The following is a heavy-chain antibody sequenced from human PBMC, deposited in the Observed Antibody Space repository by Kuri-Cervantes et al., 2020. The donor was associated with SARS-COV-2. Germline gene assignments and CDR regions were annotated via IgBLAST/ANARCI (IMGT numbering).Heavy chain of an antibody. J-gene: IGHJ4*02. CDR3: ARRAIFGVVPIYDY. Sequence: GSLRLSCAVSGYSISSGYYWGWIRQPPGKGLEWIGSIYHSGSTYYNPSLKSRVTISVDTSKNQFSLKLTSVAAADTAVYYCARRAIFGVVPIYDYWGQGTLVTVSS. V-gene: IGHV4-38-2*01. CDR2: IYHSGST. CDR1: GYSISSGYY. D-gene: IGHD3-3*01.